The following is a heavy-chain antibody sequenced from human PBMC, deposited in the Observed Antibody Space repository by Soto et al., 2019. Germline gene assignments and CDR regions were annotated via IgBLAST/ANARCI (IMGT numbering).Heavy chain of an antibody. J-gene: IGHJ4*02. CDR1: GGSVSSSSYY. CDR2: INHSGST. Sequence: SETLSLTCTVSGGSVSSSSYYWGWVRQPPGKGLEWIGRINHSGSTNYNPSLKSRVTISVDTSKNQFSLNLSSVTAADTAVYYCATFVGATTVTRGSPRDYWGQGTLVTVSS. V-gene: IGHV4-39*01. D-gene: IGHD4-4*01. CDR3: ATFVGATTVTRGSPRDY.